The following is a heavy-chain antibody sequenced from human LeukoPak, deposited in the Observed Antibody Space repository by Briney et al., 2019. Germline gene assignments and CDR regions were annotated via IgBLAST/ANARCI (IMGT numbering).Heavy chain of an antibody. J-gene: IGHJ4*02. CDR2: IYPGDSDT. CDR3: ARHLSTVVATQSAFDY. CDR1: GYSFTTFW. D-gene: IGHD2-15*01. Sequence: GESLKISCKGSGYSFTTFWIGWVRQMPGKGLEWMGIIYPGDSDTRYSPSFQGQVTISADKSISTAYLQWSSLKASDTAMYYCARHLSTVVATQSAFDYWGQGTLVTVSS. V-gene: IGHV5-51*01.